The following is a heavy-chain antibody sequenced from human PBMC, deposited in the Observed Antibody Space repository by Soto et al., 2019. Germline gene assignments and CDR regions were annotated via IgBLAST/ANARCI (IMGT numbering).Heavy chain of an antibody. CDR2: ISSSGSTI. V-gene: IGHV3-11*01. D-gene: IGHD2-2*01. Sequence: QVQLVESGGGLVKPGGSLRLSCAASGFTFSDYYMSWIRQAPGKGLEWVSYISSSGSTIYYADSVKGRFTISRDNAKHSLXXQXNXXRAEDTAVYYCARELRYCISTSCYSGPYYYYGMDVWGQGTTVTVSS. J-gene: IGHJ6*02. CDR1: GFTFSDYY. CDR3: ARELRYCISTSCYSGPYYYYGMDV.